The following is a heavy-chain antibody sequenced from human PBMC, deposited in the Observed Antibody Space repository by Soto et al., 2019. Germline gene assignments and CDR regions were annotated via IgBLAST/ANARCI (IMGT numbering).Heavy chain of an antibody. CDR3: AHRRSVEMPTLVDWYFDL. V-gene: IGHV2-5*02. D-gene: IGHD2-2*01. CDR2: IYWDDDK. J-gene: IGHJ2*01. Sequence: QITLKESGPTLVKPTQTLTLTCTFSGFSLSTSGVGVGWIRQPPGKALEWLALIYWDDDKRYSPSLKSWLTITHDTAKNQVVRTTTHMNPVDTATYYCAHRRSVEMPTLVDWYFDLWGRGTLVTVSS. CDR1: GFSLSTSGVG.